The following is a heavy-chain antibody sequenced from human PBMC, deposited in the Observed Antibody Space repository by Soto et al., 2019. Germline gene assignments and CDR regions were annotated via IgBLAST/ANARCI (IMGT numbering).Heavy chain of an antibody. J-gene: IGHJ4*02. CDR2: IYYSGST. V-gene: IGHV4-39*01. D-gene: IGHD3-3*01. CDR1: GGSISSSSYY. Sequence: TLSLTCTVSGGSISSSSYYWGWIRQPPGKGLEWIGSIYYSGSTYYNPSLKIRVTISVDTSKNQFSLKLSSVTAADTAVYYCARMVIFGVVNLMYYFDYWGQGTLVTVSS. CDR3: ARMVIFGVVNLMYYFDY.